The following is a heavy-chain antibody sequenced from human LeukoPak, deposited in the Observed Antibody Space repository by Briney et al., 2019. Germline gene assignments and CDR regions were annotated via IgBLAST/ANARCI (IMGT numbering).Heavy chain of an antibody. D-gene: IGHD5-12*01. Sequence: ASVKVSCKASGYTFTGYYMHWVRQAPGQGLEWMGWINPNSGGTNYAQKFQGRVTMTRDTSISTAYMELSRLRSDDTAVYYCARERGYGYYYYYYMDVWGKGTTVTVSS. CDR2: INPNSGGT. V-gene: IGHV1-2*02. CDR3: ARERGYGYYYYYYMDV. CDR1: GYTFTGYY. J-gene: IGHJ6*03.